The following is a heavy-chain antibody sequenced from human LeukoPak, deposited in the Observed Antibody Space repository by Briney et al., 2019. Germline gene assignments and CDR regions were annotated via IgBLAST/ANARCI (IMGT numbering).Heavy chain of an antibody. V-gene: IGHV4-59*08. D-gene: IGHD5-24*01. CDR1: GDSLTSHF. Sequence: PSETLSLTCNVSGDSLTSHFWSWIRQTPGKGLEWIGYVFHSGTTNYSPSLKSRVTISLDTSKKQFYLRLASVTAADTAVYYCARRMATVTDAFDIWGRGTMVSLSS. CDR3: ARRMATVTDAFDI. J-gene: IGHJ3*02. CDR2: VFHSGTT.